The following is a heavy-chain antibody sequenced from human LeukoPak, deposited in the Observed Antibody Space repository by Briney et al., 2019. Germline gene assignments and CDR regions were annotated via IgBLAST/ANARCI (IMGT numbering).Heavy chain of an antibody. CDR1: GNSISSGDNY. D-gene: IGHD6-13*01. CDR3: ASPPHQAAAANDAFDI. V-gene: IGHV4-61*02. Sequence: SETLSLTCTVSGNSISSGDNYWSWIRQPAGKGLEWIGRIYTSGSTNYNPSLKSRVTISGDTSKNQFSLRLSSVTAADTAVYYCASPPHQAAAANDAFDIWGQGTMVTVSS. J-gene: IGHJ3*02. CDR2: IYTSGST.